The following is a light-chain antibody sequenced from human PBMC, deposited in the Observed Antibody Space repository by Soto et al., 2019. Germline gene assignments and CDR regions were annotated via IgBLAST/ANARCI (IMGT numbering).Light chain of an antibody. J-gene: IGKJ1*01. CDR3: QQYDKYST. V-gene: IGKV1-39*01. CDR2: DAS. Sequence: DVPVTQSPSSLSASVGDRATITCRASQNINTYLNWYQHKPGRAPKLLIYDASTLQGGVPSRFSGSGSGTEFPLTVTSLQPDDFATYFCQQYDKYSTFGHGTKVDIK. CDR1: QNINTY.